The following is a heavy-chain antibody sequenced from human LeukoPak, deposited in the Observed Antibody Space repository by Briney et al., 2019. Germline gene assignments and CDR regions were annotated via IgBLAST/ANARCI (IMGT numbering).Heavy chain of an antibody. V-gene: IGHV1-18*01. CDR3: ARGYDYGDYVGDFDY. J-gene: IGHJ4*02. CDR2: ITTYNGNT. D-gene: IGHD4-17*01. Sequence: ASVKVSCKASGYTFTRYAISWVRQAPGQGLEWMGWITTYNGNTNYAQKLQGRVTMTTDTSTSTAYMDLRGLRSDDTAVYYCARGYDYGDYVGDFDYWGQGTLVTVSS. CDR1: GYTFTRYA.